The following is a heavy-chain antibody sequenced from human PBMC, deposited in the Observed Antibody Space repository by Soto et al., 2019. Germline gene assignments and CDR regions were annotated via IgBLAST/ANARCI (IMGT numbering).Heavy chain of an antibody. V-gene: IGHV4-31*03. CDR3: AASCVACGGFNYYGMDV. J-gene: IGHJ6*02. Sequence: QVQLQESGPGLVKPSQTLSLTCTVSGGSISSGGYYWYWIRQHPGKGLEWIGSIYYSGTTYYNPSLKSRVTISVDTSKNQFSLKLSSVTAADTAVYYCAASCVACGGFNYYGMDVWGQGTTVTVSS. CDR1: GGSISSGGYY. CDR2: IYYSGTT. D-gene: IGHD2-21*01.